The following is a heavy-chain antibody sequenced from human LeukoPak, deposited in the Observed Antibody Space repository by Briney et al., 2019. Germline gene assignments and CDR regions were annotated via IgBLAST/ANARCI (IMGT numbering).Heavy chain of an antibody. D-gene: IGHD2-2*02. CDR3: ARTWDSSTSCYNDY. V-gene: IGHV4-34*01. CDR2: INHSGST. CDR1: GGSFSGYY. Sequence: SETLSLTCAVYGGSFSGYYWSRIRQPPGKGLEWIGEINHSGSTNYNPSLKSRVTISVDTSKNQFSLKLSSVTAADTAVYYCARTWDSSTSCYNDYWGQGTLVTVSS. J-gene: IGHJ4*02.